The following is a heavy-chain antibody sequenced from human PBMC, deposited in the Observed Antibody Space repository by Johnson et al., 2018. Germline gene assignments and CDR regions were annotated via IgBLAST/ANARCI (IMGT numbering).Heavy chain of an antibody. Sequence: VQLVQSGGGVVQPGRSLRLSCAASGFTFSSYAMSWVRQAPGKGLEWVSAISGSGGSPYYADSVKGRFTISRDNSKNTLYLQMNSLRAEDTAVYYCAKDRSGCPDYYYYGMDVWGQGTTVTVSS. J-gene: IGHJ6*02. V-gene: IGHV3-23*04. CDR2: ISGSGGSP. D-gene: IGHD6-19*01. CDR3: AKDRSGCPDYYYYGMDV. CDR1: GFTFSSYA.